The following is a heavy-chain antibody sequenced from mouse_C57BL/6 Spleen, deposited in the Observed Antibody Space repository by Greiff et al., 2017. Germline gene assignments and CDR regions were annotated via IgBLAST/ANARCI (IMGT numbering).Heavy chain of an antibody. Sequence: EVQLQKSGAELVRPGASVKLSCTASGFTINDYFMHWVKQRPEQGLEWIGRIDPEGGGTDYAHTFQGQATMTADNTSNTAYLQLSSLTAEDTAVYYCTTYSAGDFGYWGQGTTLTVSS. V-gene: IGHV14-1*01. D-gene: IGHD3-1*01. J-gene: IGHJ2*01. CDR2: IDPEGGGT. CDR3: TTYSAGDFGY. CDR1: GFTINDYF.